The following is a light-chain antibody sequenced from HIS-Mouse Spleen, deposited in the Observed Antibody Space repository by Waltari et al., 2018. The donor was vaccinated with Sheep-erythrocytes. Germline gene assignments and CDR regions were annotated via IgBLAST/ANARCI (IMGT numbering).Light chain of an antibody. CDR1: SSDVGGYNY. Sequence: QSALTQPRSVSGSPGQSVTISCTGTSSDVGGYNYVSWYQQHPGKAPKLMIYDVSKRPSRFPDRFSGSKSGNTASLTISGLQAEDDADYYCCSYAGSYTWVFGGGTKLTVL. CDR3: CSYAGSYTWV. J-gene: IGLJ3*02. CDR2: DVS. V-gene: IGLV2-11*01.